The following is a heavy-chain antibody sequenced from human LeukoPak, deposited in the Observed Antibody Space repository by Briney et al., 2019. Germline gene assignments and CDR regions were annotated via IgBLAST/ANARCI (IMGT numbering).Heavy chain of an antibody. CDR1: GGSISSSSYY. J-gene: IGHJ5*02. CDR2: IYYSGST. V-gene: IGHV4-39*01. CDR3: ARPKHIYCSGGSCYSNWFDP. D-gene: IGHD2-15*01. Sequence: SETLSLTCTDSGGSISSSSYYWGWIRQPPGKGLEWIGSIYYSGSTYYNPSLKSRVTISVDTSKNQFSLKLSSVTAADTAVYYCARPKHIYCSGGSCYSNWFDPWGQGTLVTVSS.